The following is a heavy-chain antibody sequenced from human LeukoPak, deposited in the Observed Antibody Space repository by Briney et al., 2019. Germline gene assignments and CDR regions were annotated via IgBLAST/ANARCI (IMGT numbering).Heavy chain of an antibody. D-gene: IGHD3-9*01. CDR2: INHSGST. Sequence: PSETLSLTCAVYGGSFSGYYWSWIRQPPGKGLEWIGEINHSGSTNYDPSLKSRVTISVDTSKNQLSLKLSSVTAAGTAVYYCARPPHDWLLTVHYYGMDVWGKGTTVTVSS. CDR1: GGSFSGYY. V-gene: IGHV4-34*01. J-gene: IGHJ6*04. CDR3: ARPPHDWLLTVHYYGMDV.